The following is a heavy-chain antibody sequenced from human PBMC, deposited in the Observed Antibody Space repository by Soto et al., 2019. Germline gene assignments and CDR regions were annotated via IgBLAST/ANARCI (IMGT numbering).Heavy chain of an antibody. CDR3: ARDVSSSWYAGGHDAFDI. Sequence: EVQLVESGGGLVKPGGSLRLSCAASGFTFSSYSMNWVRQAPGKGLEWVSSISSSSSYIYYADSVKGRFTISRDNAKNSLYLQMNSLRAEDTAVYYCARDVSSSWYAGGHDAFDIWGQGTMVTVSS. V-gene: IGHV3-21*01. CDR2: ISSSSSYI. CDR1: GFTFSSYS. J-gene: IGHJ3*02. D-gene: IGHD6-13*01.